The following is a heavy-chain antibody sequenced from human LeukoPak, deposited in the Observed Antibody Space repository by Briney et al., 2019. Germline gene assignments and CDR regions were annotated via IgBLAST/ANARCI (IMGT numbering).Heavy chain of an antibody. CDR2: IYYSGST. D-gene: IGHD3-10*01. CDR1: GGSISSGGYY. Sequence: SQTLSLTCTVSGGSISSGGYYWSWIRQHPGKGLEWIGYIYYSGSTYYNPSLKSRVTMSVDTSKNQFSLKLSSVTAADTAVYYCARGGDYYGSGSYRDWFDPWGQGTLVTVSS. V-gene: IGHV4-31*03. CDR3: ARGGDYYGSGSYRDWFDP. J-gene: IGHJ5*02.